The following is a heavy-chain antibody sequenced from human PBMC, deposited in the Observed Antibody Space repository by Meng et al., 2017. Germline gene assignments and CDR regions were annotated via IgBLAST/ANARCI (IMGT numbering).Heavy chain of an antibody. V-gene: IGHV3-7*04. CDR1: GGSFSDYY. J-gene: IGHJ4*02. CDR3: ARGYYFDY. CDR2: IKQDGSEK. Sequence: LSLTCAVYGGSFSDYYWSWIRQPPGKGLEWVANIKQDGSEKYYVDAVKGRFTISRDNAKNSLYLQMNSLRAEDTAVYYCARGYYFDYWGQGTLVTVSS.